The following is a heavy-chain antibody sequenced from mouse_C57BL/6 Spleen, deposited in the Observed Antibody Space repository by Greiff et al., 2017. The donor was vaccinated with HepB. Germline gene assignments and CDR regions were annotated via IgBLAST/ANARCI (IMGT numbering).Heavy chain of an antibody. CDR3: ARFYYGSSYGNYFDY. J-gene: IGHJ2*01. V-gene: IGHV1-50*01. D-gene: IGHD1-1*01. CDR2: IDPSDSYT. Sequence: QVQLQQPGAELVKPGASVKLSCKASGYTFTSYWMQWVKQRPGQGLEWIGEIDPSDSYTNYNQKFKGKATLTVDTSSSTAYMQLSSLTSEDSAVYYCARFYYGSSYGNYFDYWGQGTTLTVSS. CDR1: GYTFTSYW.